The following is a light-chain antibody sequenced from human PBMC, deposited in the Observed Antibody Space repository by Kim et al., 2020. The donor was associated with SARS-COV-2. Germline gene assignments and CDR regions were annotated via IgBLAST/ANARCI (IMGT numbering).Light chain of an antibody. V-gene: IGKV3-15*01. CDR1: QSVSSN. J-gene: IGKJ4*01. CDR3: QQYKDWPRT. CDR2: GAS. Sequence: VSPGERATLSCRASQSVSSNLAWYQQAPGQAPRLLIYGASTRATSVPTRFSGSGSSTEFTLTISSLQSEDFAVYYCQQYKDWPRTFGRGTKVDIK.